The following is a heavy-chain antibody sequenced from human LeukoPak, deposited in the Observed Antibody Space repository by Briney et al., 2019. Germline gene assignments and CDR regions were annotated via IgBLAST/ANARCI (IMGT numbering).Heavy chain of an antibody. CDR2: MKEDGGEI. V-gene: IGHV3-7*01. D-gene: IGHD6-13*01. CDR1: AFTFSGYW. CDR3: ARDQPLRIAAAGSKNSYYYYGMDV. Sequence: GGSLRLSCEASAFTFSGYWMSWVRQAPGKGLEWVANMKEDGGEINYVDSVKGRFTISRDNAKNSLFLQMNSLRVEDTAVYYCARDQPLRIAAAGSKNSYYYYGMDVWGQGTTVTVSS. J-gene: IGHJ6*02.